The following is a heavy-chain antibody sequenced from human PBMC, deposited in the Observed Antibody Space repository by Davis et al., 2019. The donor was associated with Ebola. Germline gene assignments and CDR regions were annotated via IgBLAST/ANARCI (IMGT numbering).Heavy chain of an antibody. CDR3: ARDQKTTVPKPYYYYYGMDV. CDR2: IIPIFGTA. D-gene: IGHD4-11*01. Sequence: AASVKVSCKASGGTFSSYAISWVRQAPGQGLEWMGGIIPIFGTANYAQKLQGRVTMTTDTSTSTAYMELRSLRSDDTAVYYCARDQKTTVPKPYYYYYGMDVWGQGTTVTVSS. V-gene: IGHV1-69*05. J-gene: IGHJ6*02. CDR1: GGTFSSYA.